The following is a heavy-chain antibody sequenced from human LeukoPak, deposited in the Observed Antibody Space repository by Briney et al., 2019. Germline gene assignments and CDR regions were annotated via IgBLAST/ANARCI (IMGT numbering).Heavy chain of an antibody. CDR2: VNHSGST. V-gene: IGHV4-34*01. D-gene: IGHD6-13*01. CDR3: ARLPRRSSSWSRFFDY. Sequence: SETLSLTCAVYGGSFSGYYWRWIRQPPGKGLEWIGDVNHSGSTNYNPSPKSRVTISVDASKHQFSLKLSSVTAADTAVYYCARLPRRSSSWSRFFDYWGQGTLVTVSS. CDR1: GGSFSGYY. J-gene: IGHJ4*02.